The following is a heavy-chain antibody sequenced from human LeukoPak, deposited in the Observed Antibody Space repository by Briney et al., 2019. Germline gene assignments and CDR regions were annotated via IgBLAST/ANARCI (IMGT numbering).Heavy chain of an antibody. Sequence: ASVTVSFKASGYSFTVYYIHWMRQAPGQGLEWVGLINPNSGDTNIAPKFQGRVTMTRDTSINTAYMDLSRLTSDDTAVYYCARSHPTMVTNVDSNWGQGTLVAVTS. D-gene: IGHD4-17*01. J-gene: IGHJ1*01. CDR2: INPNSGDT. V-gene: IGHV1-2*02. CDR1: GYSFTVYY. CDR3: ARSHPTMVTNVDSN.